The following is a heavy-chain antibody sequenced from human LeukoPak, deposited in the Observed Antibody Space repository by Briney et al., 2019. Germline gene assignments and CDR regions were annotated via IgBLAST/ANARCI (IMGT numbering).Heavy chain of an antibody. CDR2: IYYSGST. V-gene: IGHV4-31*03. J-gene: IGHJ4*02. CDR1: GGSISSGGYY. D-gene: IGHD3-22*01. Sequence: PSETLSLTCTVSGGSISSGGYYWSWIRQHPGKGLEWIGYIYYSGSTYYNPSLKSRVTISVDTSKVQLSLKLSSVTAADTAVYYCALYDSSGYYANYWGQGTLVTVSS. CDR3: ALYDSSGYYANY.